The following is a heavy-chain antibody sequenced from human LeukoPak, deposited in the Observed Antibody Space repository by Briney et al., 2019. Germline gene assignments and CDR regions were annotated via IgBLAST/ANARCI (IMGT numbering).Heavy chain of an antibody. CDR1: GGSISSYY. CDR3: ARVGPLGFYDYVWGSLSPYYFDH. D-gene: IGHD3-16*01. CDR2: IYYSGST. J-gene: IGHJ4*02. V-gene: IGHV4-59*08. Sequence: PSETLSLTCTVSGGSISSYYWSWIRQPPGKGLEWIGYIYYSGSTNYNPSLKSRVTISVDTSKNQFSLKLSSVTAADTAVYYCARVGPLGFYDYVWGSLSPYYFDHWGQGTLVTVSS.